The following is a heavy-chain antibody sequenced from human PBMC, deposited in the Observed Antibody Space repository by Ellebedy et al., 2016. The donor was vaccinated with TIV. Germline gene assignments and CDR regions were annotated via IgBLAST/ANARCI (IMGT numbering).Heavy chain of an antibody. CDR3: ARDRGYDILTGYYPLNWFDP. Sequence: ASVKVSCKVSGYTLTELSMHWVRQASGKGLDWMGGFDPEDGETIYAQKFQGRATITEDTSTDTAYMELSRLRSDDTAVFYCARDRGYDILTGYYPLNWFDPWGQGTLVTVSS. CDR2: FDPEDGET. J-gene: IGHJ5*02. D-gene: IGHD3-9*01. CDR1: GYTLTELS. V-gene: IGHV1-24*01.